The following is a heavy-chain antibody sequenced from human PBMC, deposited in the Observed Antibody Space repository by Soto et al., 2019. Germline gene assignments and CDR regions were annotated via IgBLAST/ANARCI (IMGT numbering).Heavy chain of an antibody. CDR1: GGTFSSYA. J-gene: IGHJ2*01. CDR3: ARDGGDDYGVISYWYFDL. D-gene: IGHD4-17*01. V-gene: IGHV1-69*06. Sequence: QVQLVQSGAEVKKPGSSVKVSCKASGGTFSSYAISWVRQAPGQGLEWMGGIIPIFGTANYAQKIQGRVTITADKSTSTAYMELSSLRSEDTAVYYCARDGGDDYGVISYWYFDLWGRGTLVTVSS. CDR2: IIPIFGTA.